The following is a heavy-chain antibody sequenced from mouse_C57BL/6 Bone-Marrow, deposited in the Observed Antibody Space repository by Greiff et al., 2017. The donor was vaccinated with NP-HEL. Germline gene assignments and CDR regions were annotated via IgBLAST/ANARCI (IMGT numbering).Heavy chain of an antibody. J-gene: IGHJ2*01. CDR2: IDPSDSYT. V-gene: IGHV1-59*01. D-gene: IGHD2-5*01. CDR1: GYTFTSYW. Sequence: QVQLQQPGAELVRPGTSVKLSCKASGYTFTSYWMHWVKQRPGQGLEWIGVIDPSDSYTNYNQKFKGKATLTVDTSSSTAYMQLSSLTSEDSAVYYCERGYSNYYWRQGTTLTVSS. CDR3: ERGYSNYY.